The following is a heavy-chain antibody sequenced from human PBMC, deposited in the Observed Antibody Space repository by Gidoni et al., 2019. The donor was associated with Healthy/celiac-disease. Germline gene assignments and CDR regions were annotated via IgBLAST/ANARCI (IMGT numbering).Heavy chain of an antibody. D-gene: IGHD6-13*01. Sequence: EVQLVASGGGLVKPGGSLRLSCAASGFTFRSYSMNWVRQAPGKGLEWVSSISSSSSYIYYADSVKGRFTISRDNAKNSLYLQMNSLRAEDTAVYYCARLKVRIAAAGCLDYWGQGTLVTVSS. V-gene: IGHV3-21*01. CDR2: ISSSSSYI. J-gene: IGHJ4*02. CDR1: GFTFRSYS. CDR3: ARLKVRIAAAGCLDY.